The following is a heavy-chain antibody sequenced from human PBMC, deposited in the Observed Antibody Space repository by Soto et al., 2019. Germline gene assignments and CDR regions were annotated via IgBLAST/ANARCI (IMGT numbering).Heavy chain of an antibody. J-gene: IGHJ5*02. V-gene: IGHV4-4*07. Sequence: SETLSLTCTVSGGSISSYYWSWIRQPAGKGLEWIGRIYTSGSTNYNPSLKSRVTMSVDTSKNQFSLKLSSVTAADTAVYYCASLCSSSWTRGWFALWGQGTPVTVSS. CDR3: ASLCSSSWTRGWFAL. CDR2: IYTSGST. D-gene: IGHD6-13*01. CDR1: GGSISSYY.